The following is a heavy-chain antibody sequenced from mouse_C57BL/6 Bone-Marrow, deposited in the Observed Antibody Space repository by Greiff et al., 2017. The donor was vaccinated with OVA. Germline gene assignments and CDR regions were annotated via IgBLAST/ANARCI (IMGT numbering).Heavy chain of an antibody. CDR2: IRNKANGYTT. V-gene: IGHV7-3*01. Sequence: EVQRVESGGGLVQPGGSLSLSCAASGFTFTDYYMSWVRQPPGKALEWLGFIRNKANGYTTEYSASVKGRFTISRDNSQSILYLQMNALRAEDSATYYCARRITRDAMDYWGQGTSVTVSS. CDR3: ARRITRDAMDY. D-gene: IGHD1-1*01. CDR1: GFTFTDYY. J-gene: IGHJ4*01.